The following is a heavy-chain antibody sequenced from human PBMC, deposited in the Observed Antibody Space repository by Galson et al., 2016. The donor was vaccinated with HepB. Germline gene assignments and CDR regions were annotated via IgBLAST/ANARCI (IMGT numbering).Heavy chain of an antibody. V-gene: IGHV3-53*01. CDR3: ARVPDYSPTFFDY. CDR1: GFTFTHHQ. Sequence: SLRLSCATSGFTFTHHQMHWVRQVPGQGLEWVSTIYSDTSTYYADSVKGRFTISRDNSKNTPYLQMNSLRAEDTAIYYCARVPDYSPTFFDYWGQGTLVTVSS. J-gene: IGHJ4*02. CDR2: IYSDTST. D-gene: IGHD3-9*01.